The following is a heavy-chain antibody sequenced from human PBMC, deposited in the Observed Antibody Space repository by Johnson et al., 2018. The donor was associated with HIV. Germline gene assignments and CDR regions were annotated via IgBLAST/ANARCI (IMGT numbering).Heavy chain of an antibody. CDR3: ARDHGRGIAAVGRWGAFDI. Sequence: QVQVVESGGGLVQPGGSLKLSCAASGFTFSDYYMSWIRQAPGKGLEWVSYMSSSGSTIYNADSVKGRFTISMDNAKNSLYLQMNSLRAEDTAVYYCARDHGRGIAAVGRWGAFDIWGQGTMVTVSS. CDR2: MSSSGSTI. J-gene: IGHJ3*02. D-gene: IGHD6-13*01. V-gene: IGHV3-11*04. CDR1: GFTFSDYY.